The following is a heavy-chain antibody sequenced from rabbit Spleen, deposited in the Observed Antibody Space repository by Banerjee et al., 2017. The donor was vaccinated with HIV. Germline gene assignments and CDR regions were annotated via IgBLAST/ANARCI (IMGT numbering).Heavy chain of an antibody. CDR1: GFSFSSDYL. V-gene: IGHV1S45*01. J-gene: IGHJ3*01. CDR2: IYTSSSSSN. CDR3: ARDIDGSVSSYSLNL. Sequence: QEQLEESGGDLVKPGGSLTLTCKASGFSFSSDYLMCWVRQAPGKGLEWIACIYTSSSSSNYSARWAEGRFITTNTTSTTVAMQLISLTAADTAAYFCARDIDGSVSSYSLNLWGQGTLVTVS. D-gene: IGHD5-1*01.